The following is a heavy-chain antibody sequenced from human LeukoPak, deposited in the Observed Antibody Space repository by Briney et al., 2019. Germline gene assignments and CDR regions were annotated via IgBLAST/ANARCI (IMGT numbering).Heavy chain of an antibody. D-gene: IGHD6-13*01. J-gene: IGHJ6*03. CDR1: GFTVSSNY. V-gene: IGHV3-66*02. Sequence: PGGSLRLSCAASGFTVSSNYMSWVRQAPGKGLEWVSVIYSGGSTYYADSVKGRFTISRDNSKNTLYLQMNSLRAEDTAVHYCARDRRIAAAGRYYYYMDVWGKGTTVTVSS. CDR2: IYSGGST. CDR3: ARDRRIAAAGRYYYYMDV.